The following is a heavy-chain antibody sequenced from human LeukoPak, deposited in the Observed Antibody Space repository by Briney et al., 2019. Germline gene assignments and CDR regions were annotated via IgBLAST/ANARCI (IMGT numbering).Heavy chain of an antibody. CDR1: GFTFSSYA. CDR2: ISYDGSNK. V-gene: IGHV3-30*01. D-gene: IGHD3-3*01. J-gene: IGHJ6*03. Sequence: GRSLRLSCAASGFTFSSYAMHWVRQAPGKGLEWVAVISYDGSNKYYADSVKGRFTISRDNSKNTLYLQMNSLRAEDTAVYYCARARSGYYHYYYMDVWGKGTTVTVSS. CDR3: ARARSGYYHYYYMDV.